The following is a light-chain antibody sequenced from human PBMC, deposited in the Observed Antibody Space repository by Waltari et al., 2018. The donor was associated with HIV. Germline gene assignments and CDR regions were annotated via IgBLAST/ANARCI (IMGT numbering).Light chain of an antibody. CDR1: SSDVGGYNY. Sequence: QSALTQPASVSGSPGQSITISCTGTSSDVGGYNYVSWYQHHPGKAPKLMIYEVSNRPSGVSNRFSGSKSGKTASLTISGLQAEDEADYYCSSYTSSNTGVFGGGTKLTVL. CDR3: SSYTSSNTGV. V-gene: IGLV2-14*01. CDR2: EVS. J-gene: IGLJ3*02.